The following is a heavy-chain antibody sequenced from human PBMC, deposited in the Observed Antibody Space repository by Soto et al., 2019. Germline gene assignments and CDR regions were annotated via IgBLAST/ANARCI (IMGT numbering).Heavy chain of an antibody. CDR1: GFSFSEYA. Sequence: EVQLLESGGELVQPGGSLRLSCAASGFSFSEYAMTWVRQAPGKGLEWVALISTSGSSTLYADSMKGRFIISRDNSKNALYLQMNRLGADDTALYYCATVAAFNWNNAFDIWGQGTMVVVSS. J-gene: IGHJ3*02. D-gene: IGHD1-1*01. CDR3: ATVAAFNWNNAFDI. V-gene: IGHV3-23*05. CDR2: ISTSGSST.